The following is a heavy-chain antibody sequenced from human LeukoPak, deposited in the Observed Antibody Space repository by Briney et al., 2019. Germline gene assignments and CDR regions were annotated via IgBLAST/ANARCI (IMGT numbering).Heavy chain of an antibody. CDR1: GVTFVDYA. Sequence: CSASGVTFVDYAVSWISQAKGKGLEWVGFIRSKAYGGTTEYAASVKGRFTISRDDSKSIAYLQMNSLKTEDTAVYYCTRDAVAGMTYYYYYGMDVWGQGTTVTVSS. D-gene: IGHD6-19*01. CDR2: IRSKAYGGTT. V-gene: IGHV3-49*03. J-gene: IGHJ6*02. CDR3: TRDAVAGMTYYYYYGMDV.